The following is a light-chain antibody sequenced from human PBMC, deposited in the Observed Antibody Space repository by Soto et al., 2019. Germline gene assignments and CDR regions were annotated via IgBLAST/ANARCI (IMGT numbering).Light chain of an antibody. Sequence: EIVLTQSPDTLSLSPGERATLSCRASESVTSSHLAWYQQKRSQAPRLLIYGASSRATDIPDRFSGSGSGTDFTLTISRLEPEDFAVYYCQHYGSSSNTFGQGTRLEIK. J-gene: IGKJ5*01. CDR1: ESVTSSH. V-gene: IGKV3-20*01. CDR2: GAS. CDR3: QHYGSSSNT.